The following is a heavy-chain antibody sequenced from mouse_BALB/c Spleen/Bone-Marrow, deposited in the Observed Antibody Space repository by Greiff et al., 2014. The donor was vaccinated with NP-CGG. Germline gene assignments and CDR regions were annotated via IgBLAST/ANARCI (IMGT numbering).Heavy chain of an antibody. V-gene: IGHV5-6-5*01. Sequence: VQLKESGGGLVKPGGSLKLSCAASGFTFSSYAMSWVRQTPEKRLEWVASISSGGSTYYPDSVKGRFTISRDNARNILYLQTSSLRSEDTAMYYCARGGGYYYDMDYWGQGTSVTVSS. J-gene: IGHJ4*01. CDR2: ISSGGST. CDR3: ARGGGYYYDMDY. CDR1: GFTFSSYA.